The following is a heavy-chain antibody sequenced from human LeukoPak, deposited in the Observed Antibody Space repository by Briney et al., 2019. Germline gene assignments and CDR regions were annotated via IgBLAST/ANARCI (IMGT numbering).Heavy chain of an antibody. CDR3: ARHHAHYFYYMAV. J-gene: IGHJ6*03. CDR1: GDSISSSSYY. Sequence: SETLSLTCTVSGDSISSSSYYWGWIRQPPGKGLEWIGSIYYSGTTYYTTSLKSRVSISVDTSKNQFSLRLNSPTATDTAVYYCARHHAHYFYYMAVWGKGTTVIVSS. V-gene: IGHV4-39*01. CDR2: IYYSGTT.